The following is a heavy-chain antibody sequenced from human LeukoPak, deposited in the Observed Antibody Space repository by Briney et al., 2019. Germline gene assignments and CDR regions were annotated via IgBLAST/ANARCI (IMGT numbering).Heavy chain of an antibody. V-gene: IGHV4-59*01. CDR1: GGSISRFF. CDR3: ARGGYGYNRWDYFDY. CDR2: IFSSGGT. Sequence: SSETLSLTCTVPGGSISRFFWSWIRQPPGEGLEWIASIFSSGGTNYNTSLRSRVSISLDTSKNQFSLKLGSVTAADTAVYFCARGGYGYNRWDYFDYWGQGTLVTVSS. D-gene: IGHD5-24*01. J-gene: IGHJ4*02.